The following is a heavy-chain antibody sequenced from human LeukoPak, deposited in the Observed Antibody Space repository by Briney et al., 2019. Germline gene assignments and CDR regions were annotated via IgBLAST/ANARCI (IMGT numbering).Heavy chain of an antibody. CDR2: INHSGSA. Sequence: SETLSLTCAVYGGSFSGYYWSWIRQPPGKGLEWIGEINHSGSANYNPSLKSRVTISVDTSKNQFSLELSSVTAADTAVYYCARGPRITMIVVVIRAFDIWGQGTMVTVSS. D-gene: IGHD3-22*01. J-gene: IGHJ3*02. CDR3: ARGPRITMIVVVIRAFDI. V-gene: IGHV4-34*01. CDR1: GGSFSGYY.